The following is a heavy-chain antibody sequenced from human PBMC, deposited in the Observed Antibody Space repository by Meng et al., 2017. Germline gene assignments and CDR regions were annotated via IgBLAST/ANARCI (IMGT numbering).Heavy chain of an antibody. J-gene: IGHJ4*02. CDR2: INPKSGDT. CDR3: ARDEDISAAGKLFGDY. D-gene: IGHD6-25*01. V-gene: IGHV1-2*06. Sequence: QWQLVQSGVEGKKPGASVKVSCKPSGYNFPDYYIHWVRRAPGQGLEWMGRINPKSGDTHYAQKFQARVTMTGDTSISTAYMELSGLRSDDTAMYYCARDEDISAAGKLFGDYWGQGTLVTVSS. CDR1: GYNFPDYY.